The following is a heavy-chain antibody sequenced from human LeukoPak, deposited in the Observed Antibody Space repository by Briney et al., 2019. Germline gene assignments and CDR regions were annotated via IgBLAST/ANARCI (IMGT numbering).Heavy chain of an antibody. CDR3: ARDVYDSSGSYFWYFDL. J-gene: IGHJ2*01. CDR2: VSWNSASI. Sequence: GRSLRLSCAASGFTLNNHAMHWVRQAPGKGLEGVSSVSWNSASIGYADSVKGRFTISRDNAKNSLYLQMTGLRPEDTAFYYCARDVYDSSGSYFWYFDLWGRGTLVTVSS. CDR1: GFTLNNHA. V-gene: IGHV3-9*01. D-gene: IGHD3-22*01.